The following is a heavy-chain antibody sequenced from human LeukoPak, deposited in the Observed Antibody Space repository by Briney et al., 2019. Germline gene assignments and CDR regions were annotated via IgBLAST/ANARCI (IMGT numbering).Heavy chain of an antibody. D-gene: IGHD6-13*01. CDR2: ISGSGGST. Sequence: PGGSLRLSCAPAASTFSSYAMSWVRQAPGKGREWVSAISGSGGSTYYADSVKGRFTISRDNSKNTLYLQMNSRRAEDTAVYYCANVQQLVPENYWGQGTLVTVSS. CDR3: ANVQQLVPENY. J-gene: IGHJ4*02. V-gene: IGHV3-23*01. CDR1: ASTFSSYA.